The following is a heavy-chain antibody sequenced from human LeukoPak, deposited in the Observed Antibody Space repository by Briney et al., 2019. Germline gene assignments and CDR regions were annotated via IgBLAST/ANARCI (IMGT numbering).Heavy chain of an antibody. D-gene: IGHD3/OR15-3a*01. V-gene: IGHV3-9*01. Sequence: GGSLRLSCAASGFTFDDYAMHWVRQAPGKGLEWVSGISWNSGSIGYADSVKGRFTISRDNAKNSLYLQMNSLRAEDTALYYCAKTSGPWTYYFDYWGQGTLVTASS. CDR2: ISWNSGSI. CDR1: GFTFDDYA. CDR3: AKTSGPWTYYFDY. J-gene: IGHJ4*02.